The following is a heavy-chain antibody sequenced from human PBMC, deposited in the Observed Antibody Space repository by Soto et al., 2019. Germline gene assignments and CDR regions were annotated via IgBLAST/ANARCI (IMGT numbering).Heavy chain of an antibody. V-gene: IGHV1-3*01. D-gene: IGHD3-3*01. CDR1: GYTFTSYA. Sequence: ASVKVSCKASGYTFTSYAMHWVRQAPGQRLEWMGWINAGNGNTKYSQKLQGRVTITRDTSASTAYMELSSLRSEDTAVYYCARAQSARITIFGVATDWFDPWGQGNLVTVSS. CDR3: ARAQSARITIFGVATDWFDP. J-gene: IGHJ5*02. CDR2: INAGNGNT.